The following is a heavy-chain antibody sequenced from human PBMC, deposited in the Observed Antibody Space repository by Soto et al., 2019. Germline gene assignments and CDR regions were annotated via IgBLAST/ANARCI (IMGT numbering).Heavy chain of an antibody. CDR2: IRSKANSYAT. CDR1: GFTFSGSA. CDR3: TRRYLATID. Sequence: GESLKISCAASGFTFSGSAMHWVRQASGKGLEWVGRIRSKANSYATAYAASVKGRFTISRDDSRNTSYLQMNSLKTEDTAVYYCTRRYLATIDWGQGTLVTVSS. D-gene: IGHD5-12*01. V-gene: IGHV3-73*01. J-gene: IGHJ4*02.